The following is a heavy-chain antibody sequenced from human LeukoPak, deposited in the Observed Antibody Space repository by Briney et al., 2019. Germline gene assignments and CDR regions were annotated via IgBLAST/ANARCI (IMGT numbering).Heavy chain of an antibody. CDR2: ISSNGGST. J-gene: IGHJ3*02. CDR3: AREKRRRWLVGREAFDM. D-gene: IGHD6-19*01. V-gene: IGHV3-64*01. Sequence: GGSLSLSCPASGFTFSSYAMHWVRQAPGNGLEYVSGISSNGGSTYYANSVKGRFTISRDTSKNTLYLQMGSVRAEDMAVYYCAREKRRRWLVGREAFDMWGQGTMVTVSS. CDR1: GFTFSSYA.